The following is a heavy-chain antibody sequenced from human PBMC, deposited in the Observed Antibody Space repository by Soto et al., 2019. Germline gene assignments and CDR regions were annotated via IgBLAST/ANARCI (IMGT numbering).Heavy chain of an antibody. Sequence: ASVKVLCKASGYTFTGYYMHWVRQAPGQGLEWRGWINPNSGGTNYAQKFQGWVTMTRDTSISTAYMELSRLRSDDTAVYYCSRDPYDSSGYYPLYYFDYWGQGTLVTVSS. CDR1: GYTFTGYY. CDR2: INPNSGGT. D-gene: IGHD3-22*01. V-gene: IGHV1-2*04. J-gene: IGHJ4*02. CDR3: SRDPYDSSGYYPLYYFDY.